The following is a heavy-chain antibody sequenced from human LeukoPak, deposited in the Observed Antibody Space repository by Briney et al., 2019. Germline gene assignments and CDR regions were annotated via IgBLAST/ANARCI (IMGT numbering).Heavy chain of an antibody. V-gene: IGHV4-39*01. D-gene: IGHD3-22*01. CDR1: GASISSSTYY. J-gene: IGHJ5*02. CDR3: ARVPLQYYYDSSGYQGWFDP. Sequence: SETLSLTCTVSGASISSSTYYWGWIRQPPGKGLEWIGSIYYSGSTYYNPSLKSRVTISVDTSKNQFSLKLSSVTAADTAVYYCARVPLQYYYDSSGYQGWFDPWGQGTLVTVSS. CDR2: IYYSGST.